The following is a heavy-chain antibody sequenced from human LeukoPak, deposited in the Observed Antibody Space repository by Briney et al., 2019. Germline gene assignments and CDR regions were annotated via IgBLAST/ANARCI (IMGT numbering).Heavy chain of an antibody. CDR2: INPSGGGT. D-gene: IGHD3-3*01. J-gene: IGHJ6*02. Sequence: ASVKVSCKASGYTFTSYYMHWVRQAPGQGLEWMGIINPSGGGTSYAQKFQGRVTMTRDTSTSTVYMELSSLRSEDTAVYYCAREGVHDFWSGYYIHYYYGMDVWGQGTTVTVSS. V-gene: IGHV1-46*01. CDR1: GYTFTSYY. CDR3: AREGVHDFWSGYYIHYYYGMDV.